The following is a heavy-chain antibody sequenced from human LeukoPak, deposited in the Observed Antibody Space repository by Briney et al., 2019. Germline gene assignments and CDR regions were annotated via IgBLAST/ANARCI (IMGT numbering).Heavy chain of an antibody. CDR2: MNPNSGNT. Sequence: ASVKVSCKASGYTFTNYDINWVRQATGQGLEWMGWMNPNSGNTGYAQKFQGRVTITRNTSISTAYMELSSLRSEDTAVYYCARTRYYYNSRSYGAPYYFDYWGQGTLVTVSS. CDR3: ARTRYYYNSRSYGAPYYFDY. D-gene: IGHD3-10*01. J-gene: IGHJ4*02. V-gene: IGHV1-8*03. CDR1: GYTFTNYD.